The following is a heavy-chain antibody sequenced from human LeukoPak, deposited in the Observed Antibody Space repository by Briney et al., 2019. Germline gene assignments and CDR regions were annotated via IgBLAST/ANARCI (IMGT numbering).Heavy chain of an antibody. V-gene: IGHV3-48*01. CDR2: VSISGSTK. J-gene: IGHJ5*02. Sequence: GGSLRLSYAASGFTFSSHSMNWVRQAPGKGLEWVSYVSISGSTKYYADSVKGRFTISRDNAENSLYLQMNSLRVEDTAVYYCARDGKPSSSWYNWFDPWGQGTLVTVSS. CDR3: ARDGKPSSSWYNWFDP. D-gene: IGHD6-13*01. CDR1: GFTFSSHS.